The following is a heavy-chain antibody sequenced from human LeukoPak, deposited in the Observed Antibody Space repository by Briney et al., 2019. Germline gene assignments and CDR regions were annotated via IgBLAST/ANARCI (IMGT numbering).Heavy chain of an antibody. Sequence: TLSLTFAVSGGSISSGGYSWSWIRPPPGKGLEWIGYIYHSGSTYYNPSLKSRVTISVDRSKNQFSLKLSSVTAADTAVYYCASSIRRPYYFDYWGQGTLVTVSS. CDR1: GGSISSGGYS. CDR3: ASSIRRPYYFDY. CDR2: IYHSGST. V-gene: IGHV4-30-2*01. J-gene: IGHJ4*02. D-gene: IGHD3-16*01.